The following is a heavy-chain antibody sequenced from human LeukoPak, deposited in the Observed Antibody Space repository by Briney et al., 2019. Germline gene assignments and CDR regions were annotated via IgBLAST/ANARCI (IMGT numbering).Heavy chain of an antibody. CDR2: ISGSGGVT. V-gene: IGHV3-23*01. D-gene: IGHD1-26*01. CDR1: GFTFSSYA. J-gene: IGHJ4*02. Sequence: PGGSLRLSCAASGFTFSSYAMSWVRQAPGKGLEWVSTISGSGGVTYYPDSVRGRFTISRHNSKNTLHLQMDSLRAEDTAIYYCAKWPEGATPKFHYWGQGTLVTVSS. CDR3: AKWPEGATPKFHY.